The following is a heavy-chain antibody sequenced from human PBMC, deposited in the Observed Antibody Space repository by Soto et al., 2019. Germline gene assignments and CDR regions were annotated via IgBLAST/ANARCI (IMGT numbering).Heavy chain of an antibody. D-gene: IGHD1-26*01. V-gene: IGHV3-48*03. CDR2: ISSSGGTI. CDR1: GFTFSSYE. Sequence: EVQLVESGGGFAQPGGSLRLSCAASGFTFSSYEMNWVRQTPGQGLEWVSYISSSGGTIYYADSVKGRFTISRDNAKNSLYLQMNSLRVEDTAVYYCARVVGRTPDWFDPWGQGTLVTVSS. CDR3: ARVVGRTPDWFDP. J-gene: IGHJ5*02.